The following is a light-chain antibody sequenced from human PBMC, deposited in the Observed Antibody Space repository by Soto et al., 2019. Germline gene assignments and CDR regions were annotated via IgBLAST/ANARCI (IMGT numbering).Light chain of an antibody. CDR2: AAS. J-gene: IGKJ1*01. CDR1: QSIGSN. V-gene: IGKV3-15*01. CDR3: QHYNNWPPP. Sequence: EIVMTQSPATLSVSPGERATLSCRASQSIGSNLDWYQQKPGQAPRLLIYAASARATAIPARFSGSGSGTEFTLTISSLQSEDFAVYYCQHYNNWPPPFGQGTKVEIK.